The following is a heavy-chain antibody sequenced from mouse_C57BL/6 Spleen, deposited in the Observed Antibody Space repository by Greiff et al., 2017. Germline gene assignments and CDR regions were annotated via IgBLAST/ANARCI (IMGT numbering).Heavy chain of an antibody. D-gene: IGHD1-1*01. CDR2: INPSSGYT. CDR3: ARSRTVVADNYAIDD. V-gene: IGHV1-4*01. J-gene: IGHJ4*01. Sequence: QVQLQQSGAELARPGASVKMACKASGYTFTSYTLHWVKQWPGPGLEWIGYINPSSGYTKYNQKFKDKATLTADKSSSTDYMQRRSLTSEDSAVYYYARSRTVVADNYAIDDWGQGTSVTVPS. CDR1: GYTFTSYT.